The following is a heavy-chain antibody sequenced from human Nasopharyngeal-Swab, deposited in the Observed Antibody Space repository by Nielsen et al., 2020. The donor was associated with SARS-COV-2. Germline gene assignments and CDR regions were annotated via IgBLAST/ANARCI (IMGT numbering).Heavy chain of an antibody. Sequence: GESLKISCAASGFTFSDYYMSWIRQAPGKGLEWVSYISSSSSSYTNYADSVKGRFTISRDNAKNSLYLQMNSLRAEDTAVYYCAREGHIVVPKAFDYWGQGTLVTVSS. CDR2: ISSSSSSYT. J-gene: IGHJ4*02. V-gene: IGHV3-11*05. D-gene: IGHD2-21*01. CDR3: AREGHIVVPKAFDY. CDR1: GFTFSDYY.